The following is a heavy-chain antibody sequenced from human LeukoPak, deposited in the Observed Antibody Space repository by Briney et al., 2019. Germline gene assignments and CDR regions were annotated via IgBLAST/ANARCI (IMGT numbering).Heavy chain of an antibody. V-gene: IGHV3-48*04. CDR2: ISSSSSTI. Sequence: GGSLRLSCAASGFTFSSYAMSWVRQAPGKGLEWVSYISSSSSTIYYADSVKGRFTISRDNAKNSLYLQMNSLRAEDTAVYYCARDSSSWYVWFDPWGQGTLVTVSS. CDR3: ARDSSSWYVWFDP. CDR1: GFTFSSYA. J-gene: IGHJ5*02. D-gene: IGHD6-13*01.